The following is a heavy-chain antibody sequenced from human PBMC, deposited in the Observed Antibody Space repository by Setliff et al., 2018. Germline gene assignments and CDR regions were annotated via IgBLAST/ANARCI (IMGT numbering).Heavy chain of an antibody. CDR2: IKSKTDGGTT. V-gene: IGHV3-15*07. CDR1: GFTFANAW. Sequence: LRLSCAASGFTFANAWMNWVRQAPGKGLEWVGRIKSKTDGGTTDYVTPVKGRFTISRDDSKNTLFLQMNSLKIEDTAVYYCTTWPENGGYYHYYYMDVWGKGTTVTVSS. CDR3: TTWPENGGYYHYYYMDV. D-gene: IGHD3-16*01. J-gene: IGHJ6*03.